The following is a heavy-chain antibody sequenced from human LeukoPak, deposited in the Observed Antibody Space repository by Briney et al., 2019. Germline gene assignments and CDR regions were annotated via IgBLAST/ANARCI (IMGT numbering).Heavy chain of an antibody. Sequence: GGSLRLSCAASGFTFSSYGMHWVRQAPGKGLEWVAVIWYDGSNKYYADSVKGRFTISRDNSKNTLYLQMNSLRAEDTAVYYCXXGHSHKKYSGSYFDYWGQGTLVTVSS. CDR1: GFTFSSYG. J-gene: IGHJ4*02. D-gene: IGHD1-26*01. V-gene: IGHV3-33*01. CDR3: XXGHSHKKYSGSYFDY. CDR2: IWYDGSNK.